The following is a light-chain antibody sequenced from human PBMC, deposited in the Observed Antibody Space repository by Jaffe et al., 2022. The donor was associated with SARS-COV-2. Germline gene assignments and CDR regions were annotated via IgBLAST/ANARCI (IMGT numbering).Light chain of an antibody. CDR2: GAS. J-gene: IGKJ1*01. CDR3: QQFNTWPRT. V-gene: IGKV3-15*01. Sequence: EIVMTQSPATLSVSPGEGATLSCRASQGVSNKLAWYQQKPGQAPRLLIYGASTRATGIPARFSGSGSGTEFTLTISSLQSEDFAVYYCQQFNTWPRTFGQGTKVEIK. CDR1: QGVSNK.